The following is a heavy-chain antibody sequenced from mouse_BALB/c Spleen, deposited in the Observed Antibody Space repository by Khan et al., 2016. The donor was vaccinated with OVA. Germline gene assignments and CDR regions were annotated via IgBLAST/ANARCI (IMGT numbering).Heavy chain of an antibody. CDR2: ISSGDSA. CDR3: ARDYWFHY. J-gene: IGHJ3*01. V-gene: IGHV5-6-5*01. Sequence: EVKLVESGGGLVKPGGSLKLSCAASGFTFSNYAMSWVRQSPEKGLEWVASISSGDSAYYPDSVKGRFTISRDNARNILYLQMSSLRSEDTAMYYCARDYWFHYWGQGTLVTVSA. CDR1: GFTFSNYA.